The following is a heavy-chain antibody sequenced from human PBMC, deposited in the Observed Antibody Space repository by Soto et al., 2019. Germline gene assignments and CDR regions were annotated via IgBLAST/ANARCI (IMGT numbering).Heavy chain of an antibody. V-gene: IGHV4-31*03. CDR3: ARDTGLAPTVWGY. CDR1: GDSIRGGGHY. Sequence: QVQLQESGPGLVKPSQTLSLTCSVSGDSIRGGGHYWNWIRQFPGKCLEWIGYVYHSGSTHYNQSLRGRLTISIDTSKNQFSLRLISVTAADTALYYCARDTGLAPTVWGYWGHGTQVTVSS. D-gene: IGHD7-27*01. J-gene: IGHJ4*03. CDR2: VYHSGST.